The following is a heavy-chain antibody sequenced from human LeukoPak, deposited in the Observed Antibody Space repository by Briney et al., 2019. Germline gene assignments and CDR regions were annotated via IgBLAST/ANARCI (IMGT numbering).Heavy chain of an antibody. V-gene: IGHV3-15*01. CDR3: AKGPWIDDYGDYGAFDI. CDR1: GFTFSNAW. D-gene: IGHD4-17*01. CDR2: VKSKIDGGTT. Sequence: GGSLRLSCAASGFTFSNAWMTWVRQAPGKGLEWVGRVKSKIDGGTTDYAAPVKGRFTISRDDSKNTLYLQMNSLRAEDTAVYYCAKGPWIDDYGDYGAFDIWGQGTMVTVSS. J-gene: IGHJ3*02.